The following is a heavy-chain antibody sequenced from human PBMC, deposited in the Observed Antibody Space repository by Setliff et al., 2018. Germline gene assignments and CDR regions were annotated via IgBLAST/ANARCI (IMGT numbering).Heavy chain of an antibody. Sequence: PGGSLRLSCSASGFTFSSYRMHWVRQAPGKGLEWVAVIWDDGVKKYHADSVKGRFTISRDNSKNTLYLQMNSLRAEDTAIYYCARQLRHAFDIWGQGTMVTVSS. D-gene: IGHD1-1*01. J-gene: IGHJ3*02. CDR2: IWDDGVKK. V-gene: IGHV3-33*08. CDR1: GFTFSSYR. CDR3: ARQLRHAFDI.